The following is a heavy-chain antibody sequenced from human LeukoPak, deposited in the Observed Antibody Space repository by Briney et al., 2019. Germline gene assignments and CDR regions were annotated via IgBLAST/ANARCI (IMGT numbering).Heavy chain of an antibody. CDR1: GYTFTGYY. D-gene: IGHD6-25*01. J-gene: IGHJ6*02. CDR3: ARLAAHWVPGGMDV. CDR2: INPNSGGT. V-gene: IGHV1-2*02. Sequence: ASVKVSCKASGYTFTGYYMHWVRQAPGQGLEWMGWINPNSGGTNYAQKFQGRVTMTRDTSISTAYMELSRLRSDDTAVYYCARLAAHWVPGGMDVWGQGTTVTVSS.